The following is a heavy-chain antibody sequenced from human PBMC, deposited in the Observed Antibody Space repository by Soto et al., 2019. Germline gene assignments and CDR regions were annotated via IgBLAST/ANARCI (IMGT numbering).Heavy chain of an antibody. J-gene: IGHJ5*02. Sequence: SETMSLTCTVSGGSISSSSYYWGWIRQPPGKGLEWIGSIYYSGSTYYNPSLKSRVTISVYRSKKQFTLKLSSVTAADTAVYYCASYVYYDFWSGPKNWFDPWGQGTLVTVSS. V-gene: IGHV4-39*01. CDR3: ASYVYYDFWSGPKNWFDP. CDR2: IYYSGST. D-gene: IGHD3-3*01. CDR1: GGSISSSSYY.